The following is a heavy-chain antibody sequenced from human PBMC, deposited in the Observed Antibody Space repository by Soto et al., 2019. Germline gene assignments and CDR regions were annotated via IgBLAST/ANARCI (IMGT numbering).Heavy chain of an antibody. D-gene: IGHD3-10*02. CDR1: GYTFTAYY. J-gene: IGHJ6*02. Sequence: QVQLVQSGAEVKEPGDSVRVSCDASGYTFTAYYIHWVRRAPGQGLEWMGWINPKFGDTTYAQDFQGRVSMTRDMSISTVYMELSRLTSDDTAIYYCARNMDYYYGRGSGNGHGVWGQGNTVTVFS. CDR3: ARNMDYYYGRGSGNGHGV. CDR2: INPKFGDT. V-gene: IGHV1-2*02.